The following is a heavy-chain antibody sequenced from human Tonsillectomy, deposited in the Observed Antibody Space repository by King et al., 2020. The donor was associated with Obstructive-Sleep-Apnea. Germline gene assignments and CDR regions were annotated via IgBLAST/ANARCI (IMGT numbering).Heavy chain of an antibody. Sequence: QLQESGPGLVKPSETLSLTCTVSGGSISSNSYWGWIRQPPGKGLEWIGHIYYSGSTYYNPSLKSRVTISVDTSKNQFSLELNSVTAADTAVYYCARADRDIAMGLFDYWDQGTLVTVSS. CDR2: IYYSGST. D-gene: IGHD5-18*01. J-gene: IGHJ4*02. V-gene: IGHV4-39*07. CDR1: GGSISSNSY. CDR3: ARADRDIAMGLFDY.